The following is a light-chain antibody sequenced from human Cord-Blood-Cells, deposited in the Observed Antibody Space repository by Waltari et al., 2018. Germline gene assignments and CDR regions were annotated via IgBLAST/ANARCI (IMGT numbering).Light chain of an antibody. V-gene: IGLV6-57*01. J-gene: IGLJ2*01. CDR3: QSYDSSNQV. CDR1: SGSIASNY. Sequence: NFILTQPHSVSESPGKTVTISCTRSSGSIASNYVQWYQQRPGRSPTTLIYEDNQRPSGVPVRFSGSIDSSSNSASLTISGLKTEDEADYYCQSYDSSNQVFGGGTKLTVL. CDR2: EDN.